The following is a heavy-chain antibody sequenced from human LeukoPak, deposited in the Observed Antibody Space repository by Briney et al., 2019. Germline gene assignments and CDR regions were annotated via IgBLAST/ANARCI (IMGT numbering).Heavy chain of an antibody. CDR2: ISSSGSTI. J-gene: IGHJ4*02. V-gene: IGHV3-48*03. Sequence: GSLRLSCAASGFTFSSYEMNWVRQAPGKGLEWVSYISSSGSTIYYADSVKGRFTISRDNAKNSLYLQMNSLRAEDTAVYYCARGGYSYGYTYFDYWGQGTLATVSS. D-gene: IGHD5-18*01. CDR1: GFTFSSYE. CDR3: ARGGYSYGYTYFDY.